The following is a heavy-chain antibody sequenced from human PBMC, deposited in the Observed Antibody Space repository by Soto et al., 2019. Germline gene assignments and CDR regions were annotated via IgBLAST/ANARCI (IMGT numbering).Heavy chain of an antibody. J-gene: IGHJ6*03. D-gene: IGHD2-2*01. CDR3: TRSAYMDV. V-gene: IGHV3-48*01. Sequence: PWGSPRLSCAACGFTFSSYSMNWVRQAPGKGLEWVSYISSSSSTIYYADSVKGRFTISRDNAKSSLYLQMNSLRAEDTAVYYATRSAYMDVWGKGTTVTVSS. CDR1: GFTFSSYS. CDR2: ISSSSSTI.